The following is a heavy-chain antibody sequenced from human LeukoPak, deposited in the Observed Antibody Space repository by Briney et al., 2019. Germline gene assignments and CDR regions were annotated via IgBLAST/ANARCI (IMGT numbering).Heavy chain of an antibody. Sequence: PGGSLRLSCAASGFTFDDYAMHWVRQAPGKGLEWVSGISWYSGSIGYADSVKGRFTISRDNAKNSLYLQMNSLRAEDTALYYCARAGGSSGYSGSKSRNQFDYWGQGTLVTVSS. CDR1: GFTFDDYA. CDR3: ARAGGSSGYSGSKSRNQFDY. CDR2: ISWYSGSI. V-gene: IGHV3-9*01. J-gene: IGHJ4*02. D-gene: IGHD3-22*01.